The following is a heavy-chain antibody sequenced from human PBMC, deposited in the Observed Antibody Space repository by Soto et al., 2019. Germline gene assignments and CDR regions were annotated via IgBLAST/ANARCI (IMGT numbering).Heavy chain of an antibody. CDR3: ARGEKHELLTIFGVVRRYYYYYYMDV. CDR1: GYTFTSYD. Sequence: GASVKVSCKDSGYTFTSYDINWVRQATGQGLEWMGWMNPNSGNTGYEQKFQGRVTMARNTSISTAYMELSRLRSEDMAVYCCARGEKHELLTIFGVVRRYYYYYYMDVWGKGTTVTVSS. CDR2: MNPNSGNT. V-gene: IGHV1-8*01. J-gene: IGHJ6*03. D-gene: IGHD3-3*01.